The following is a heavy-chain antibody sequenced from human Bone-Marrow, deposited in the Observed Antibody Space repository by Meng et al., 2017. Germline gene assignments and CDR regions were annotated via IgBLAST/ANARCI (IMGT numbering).Heavy chain of an antibody. CDR1: GYTFTSYA. CDR2: INAGNGNT. D-gene: IGHD3-9*01. J-gene: IGHJ6*02. V-gene: IGHV1-3*01. Sequence: ASVKVSCKASGYTFTSYAMHWVRQAPGQRLEWMGWINAGNGNTKYSQKFQGRVTITRNTSISTAYMELSSLRSEDTAVYYCARRLTGNYYYGMDVWGQGTTVTVSS. CDR3: ARRLTGNYYYGMDV.